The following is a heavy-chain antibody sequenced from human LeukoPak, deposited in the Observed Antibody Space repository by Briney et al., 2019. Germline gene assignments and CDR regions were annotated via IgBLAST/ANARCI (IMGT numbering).Heavy chain of an antibody. V-gene: IGHV3-23*01. CDR2: IRGSGGST. CDR3: AKDREEKLLWFNY. Sequence: GGSLRLSCAASGFTFSSYAMGWVREAPGEGLEWVSAIRGSGGSTYYADSVKGRFTISRDNSKNTLYLQMNSLRAEDTAVYYCAKDREEKLLWFNYWGQGTLVTVSS. J-gene: IGHJ4*02. D-gene: IGHD3-10*01. CDR1: GFTFSSYA.